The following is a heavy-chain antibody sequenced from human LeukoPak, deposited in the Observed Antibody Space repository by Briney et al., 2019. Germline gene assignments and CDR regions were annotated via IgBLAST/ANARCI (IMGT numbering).Heavy chain of an antibody. V-gene: IGHV1-69*13. D-gene: IGHD5-18*01. CDR1: GGTFSSYA. CDR3: ARVSGYSSDDAFDI. Sequence: GASVKVSCKASGGTFSSYAISWVRQAPGQGLEWMGGIIPIFGTANYAQKFQGRVTITADESTSTAYMELSSLRSEDTAVHYCARVSGYSSDDAFDIWGQGTMVTVSS. CDR2: IIPIFGTA. J-gene: IGHJ3*02.